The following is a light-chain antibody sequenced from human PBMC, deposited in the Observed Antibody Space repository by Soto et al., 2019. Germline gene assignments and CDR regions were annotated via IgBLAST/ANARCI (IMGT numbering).Light chain of an antibody. CDR2: GAS. J-gene: IGKJ2*01. Sequence: EFVLTQSPGTLSLSPGERATLSSRASQSVRSNYLAWYQQKPGQSPRLLIYGASNRVTGIPDRFSGSGSGTDFTLTISRLEPEDFAVFYCQHYGSSAYTFGHGTTLEIK. CDR1: QSVRSNY. V-gene: IGKV3-20*01. CDR3: QHYGSSAYT.